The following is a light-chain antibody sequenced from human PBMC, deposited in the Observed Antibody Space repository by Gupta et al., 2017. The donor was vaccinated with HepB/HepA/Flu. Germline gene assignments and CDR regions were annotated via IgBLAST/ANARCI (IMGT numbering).Light chain of an antibody. Sequence: VLTQSPDTLSLSQGESVTLSCRASQSVTSKYVAWYQQRRGLAPRLLIFGASRRATGIPDRFTGGGSGTDFSLTISRLEPEDFAVYFCQQYHSTPYTFGQGT. J-gene: IGKJ2*01. CDR1: QSVTSKY. CDR2: GAS. CDR3: QQYHSTPYT. V-gene: IGKV3-20*01.